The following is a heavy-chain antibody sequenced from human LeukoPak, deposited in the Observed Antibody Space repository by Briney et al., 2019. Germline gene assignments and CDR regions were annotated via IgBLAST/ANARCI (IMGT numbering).Heavy chain of an antibody. CDR3: ARDASYYYGSGSYESRNWFDP. D-gene: IGHD3-10*01. V-gene: IGHV1-8*01. Sequence: ASVKVSCKASGYTFTSYDINWVRQATGQGLEWMGWMNPNSGNTGYAQKFQGRVTMTRDTSTSTVYMELSSLRSEDTAVYYCARDASYYYGSGSYESRNWFDPWGQGTLVTVSS. J-gene: IGHJ5*02. CDR1: GYTFTSYD. CDR2: MNPNSGNT.